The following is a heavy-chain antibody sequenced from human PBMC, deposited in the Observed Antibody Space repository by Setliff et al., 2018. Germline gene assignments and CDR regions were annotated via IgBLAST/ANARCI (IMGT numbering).Heavy chain of an antibody. D-gene: IGHD2-15*01. CDR2: INNYSFKT. Sequence: ASVKVSCKTSGYTFTNYGITWVRQAPGQGLEWMGWINNYSFKTNYPQKFLGRVTVTTDTSTNTAYMELRSLRSDDTAMYFCALSSLSLCSGGNCPNAFDVWGQGTMVTVSS. J-gene: IGHJ3*01. V-gene: IGHV1-18*01. CDR1: GYTFTNYG. CDR3: ALSSLSLCSGGNCPNAFDV.